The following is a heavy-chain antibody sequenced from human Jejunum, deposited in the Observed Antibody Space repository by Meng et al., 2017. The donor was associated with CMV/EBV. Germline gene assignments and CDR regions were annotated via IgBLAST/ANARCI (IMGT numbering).Heavy chain of an antibody. D-gene: IGHD1-26*01. Sequence: TFTNHSMHWMQQAPGQGLECIAKINPSDPGTTYAQRFEGRVTMTRDTSTNTVYLELGSLKAEDTAVYYCARIRGSYPGDYYNGMDVWGQGTTVTVSS. CDR3: ARIRGSYPGDYYNGMDV. CDR1: TFTNHS. J-gene: IGHJ6*02. CDR2: INPSDPGT. V-gene: IGHV1-46*01.